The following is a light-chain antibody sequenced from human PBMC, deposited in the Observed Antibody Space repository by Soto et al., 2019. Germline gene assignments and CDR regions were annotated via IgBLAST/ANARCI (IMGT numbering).Light chain of an antibody. CDR1: SSDVGGYNY. CDR3: CSYADSYTYV. CDR2: DVS. Sequence: QSVLTQPRSVSGSPGQSVTISCTGTSSDVGGYNYVSWYQQHPGKAPKLMIYDVSKRPSGVPDRFSGYKSGNTASLTISGLQAEDEADYYCCSYADSYTYVFGTGTKVTVL. V-gene: IGLV2-11*01. J-gene: IGLJ1*01.